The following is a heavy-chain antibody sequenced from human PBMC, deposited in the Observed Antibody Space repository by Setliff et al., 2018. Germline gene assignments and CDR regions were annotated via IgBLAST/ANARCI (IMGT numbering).Heavy chain of an antibody. CDR1: GYTFSAYY. CDR2: INPHSGGT. J-gene: IGHJ5*02. D-gene: IGHD2-2*01. V-gene: IGHV1-2*02. CDR3: VRDRHSFVVPPEEAWFDP. Sequence: ASVKVSCKASGYTFSAYYIHWVRQAPGQGLEWMGWINPHSGGTNFPQTFQGRVTMTRDTSINTAYMELRSLTSDDTAIYYCVRDRHSFVVPPEEAWFDPWGQGTLVTVSS.